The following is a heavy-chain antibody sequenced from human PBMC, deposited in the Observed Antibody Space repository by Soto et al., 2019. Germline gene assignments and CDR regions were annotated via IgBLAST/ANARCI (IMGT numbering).Heavy chain of an antibody. CDR2: ISAYNGNT. Sequence: QVQLFPSGAAVKKPGASVKGSCTASGYTFTSYGISWVRHAPGQGLEWMGCISAYNGNTNYAQKLQGIVTMTTDTSTSTDYMELRGLISDDTAVDYGARDDWSGGRCYSYYNYGMDVWGQGTTVTVSS. CDR3: ARDDWSGGRCYSYYNYGMDV. D-gene: IGHD2-15*01. CDR1: GYTFTSYG. J-gene: IGHJ6*02. V-gene: IGHV1-18*04.